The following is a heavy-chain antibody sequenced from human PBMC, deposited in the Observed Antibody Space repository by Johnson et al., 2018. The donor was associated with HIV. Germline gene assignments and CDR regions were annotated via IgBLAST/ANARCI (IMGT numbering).Heavy chain of an antibody. V-gene: IGHV3-15*01. CDR1: GFTFSNAW. J-gene: IGHJ3*02. Sequence: EVQLVESGGGVVQPGRSLRLSCAASGFTFSNAWMSWVRQAPGKGLEWVGRIKSKTDGGTTDYAAPVKGRFTISRDDSKNTLYLQMNSLKTEDTAVYYCTRDAKLRPLDGPDDAFDIWGQGTMVTVSS. D-gene: IGHD2-2*03. CDR3: TRDAKLRPLDGPDDAFDI. CDR2: IKSKTDGGTT.